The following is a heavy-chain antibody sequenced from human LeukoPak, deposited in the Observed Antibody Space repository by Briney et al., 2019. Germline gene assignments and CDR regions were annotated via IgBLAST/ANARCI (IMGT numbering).Heavy chain of an antibody. V-gene: IGHV5-51*01. CDR1: GYTFTDHW. Sequence: KGGESLKISCKASGYTFTDHWIGWVREMPGKGLEWMGIFYPGDSDTRYSPSFQGQVTISADKSISTAYLQWRNLQAPDTAMYYCARGDNSGWYFFDYWVREPWSPSPQ. CDR2: FYPGDSDT. CDR3: ARGDNSGWYFFDY. D-gene: IGHD6-19*01. J-gene: IGHJ4*02.